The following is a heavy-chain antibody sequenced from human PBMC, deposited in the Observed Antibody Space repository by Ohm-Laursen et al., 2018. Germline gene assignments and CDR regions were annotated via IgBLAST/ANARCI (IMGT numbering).Heavy chain of an antibody. CDR2: IKGDGGKI. CDR3: LSGSGYSST. J-gene: IGHJ3*01. V-gene: IGHV3-74*01. D-gene: IGHD3-22*01. Sequence: SLRLFCAASGFTFSNYWMHWVRQGPGKGLVWLSGIKGDGGKINYADSVKGRFTISRDNAKNTLYLQMNSVRVEDTAVYYCLSGSGYSSTWGQGTMVTVSS. CDR1: GFTFSNYW.